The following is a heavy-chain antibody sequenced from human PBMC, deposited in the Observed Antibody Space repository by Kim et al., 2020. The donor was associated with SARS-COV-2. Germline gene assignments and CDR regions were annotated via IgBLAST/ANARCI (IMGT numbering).Heavy chain of an antibody. D-gene: IGHD3-22*01. Sequence: GGSLRLSCAASGFTFSSYAMHWVRQAPGKGLEWVAVISYDGSNKYYADSVKGRFTISRDNSKNTLYLQMNSLRAEDTAVYYCARDRNYYDSSGYYYPRYYYYYGMDLWGQGTTVTVSS. J-gene: IGHJ6*02. CDR3: ARDRNYYDSSGYYYPRYYYYYGMDL. V-gene: IGHV3-30-3*01. CDR1: GFTFSSYA. CDR2: ISYDGSNK.